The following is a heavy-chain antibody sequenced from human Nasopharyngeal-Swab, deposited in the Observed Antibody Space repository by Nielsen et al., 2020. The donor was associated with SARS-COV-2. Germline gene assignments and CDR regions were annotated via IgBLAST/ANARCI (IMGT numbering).Heavy chain of an antibody. Sequence: SETLSLTCAVYGGSFSGYYWSWIRRPPGKGLEWIGEINHSGSTNYNPSLKSRVTISVDTSKNQFSLKLSSVTAADTAVYYCASNTYYYGSGSDFPWFDPWGQGTLVTVSS. CDR2: INHSGST. CDR3: ASNTYYYGSGSDFPWFDP. J-gene: IGHJ5*02. CDR1: GGSFSGYY. D-gene: IGHD3-10*01. V-gene: IGHV4-34*01.